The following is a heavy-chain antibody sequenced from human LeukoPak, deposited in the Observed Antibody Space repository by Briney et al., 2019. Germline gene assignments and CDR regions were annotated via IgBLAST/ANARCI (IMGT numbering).Heavy chain of an antibody. Sequence: GGSLRLSCAASGFAFSSYGMSWVRQAPGKGLEWVSGISGGGANTHYADSVKGRFTVSRDDSNSTLFLQMTSLRDDDTAVYYCAKVLVRGVIIGLPDYWGQGTLVTVSS. CDR2: ISGGGANT. CDR3: AKVLVRGVIIGLPDY. D-gene: IGHD3-10*01. CDR1: GFAFSSYG. J-gene: IGHJ4*02. V-gene: IGHV3-23*01.